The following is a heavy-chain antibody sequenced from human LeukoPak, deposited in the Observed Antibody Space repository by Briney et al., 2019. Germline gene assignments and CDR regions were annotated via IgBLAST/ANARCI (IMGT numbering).Heavy chain of an antibody. V-gene: IGHV3-21*01. D-gene: IGHD6-13*01. CDR3: ARVAAAGTPYNWFDP. CDR1: GFTLSSYS. CDR2: ISSSSYI. J-gene: IGHJ5*02. Sequence: PGGSLRLSCAASGFTLSSYSMNWVRQAPGKGLEWVSSISSSSYIYYADSVKGRFTISRDNAKNSLYLQMNSLRAEDTAVYYCARVAAAGTPYNWFDPWGQGTLVTVSS.